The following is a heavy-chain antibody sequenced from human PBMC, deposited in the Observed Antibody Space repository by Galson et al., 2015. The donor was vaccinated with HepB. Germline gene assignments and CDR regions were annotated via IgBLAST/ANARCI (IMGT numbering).Heavy chain of an antibody. CDR1: GFTFSNYS. CDR3: ARNGARFLGWLPPRFDY. D-gene: IGHD3-3*01. V-gene: IGHV3-21*04. J-gene: IGHJ4*02. CDR2: ISTSSSYI. Sequence: SLRLSCAASGFTFSNYSMRWVRQAPGKGLEWVSSISTSSSYIYYSDSVQGRFTISRDNAKNSLFLQMNSLRAEDTAVYYCARNGARFLGWLPPRFDYWGQGTLVTVSS.